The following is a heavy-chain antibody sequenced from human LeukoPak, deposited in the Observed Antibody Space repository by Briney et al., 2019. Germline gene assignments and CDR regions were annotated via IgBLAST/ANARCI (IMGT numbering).Heavy chain of an antibody. V-gene: IGHV4-59*01. J-gene: IGHJ6*02. Sequence: PSETLSLTCTVSGGSISSYYWSWIRQPPGKGLEWIGYIYYSGSTNYNPSLKSRVTISVDTSKNQLSLKLSSVTAADTAVYYCARTPSGTYGMDVWGQGTTVTVSS. CDR1: GGSISSYY. CDR2: IYYSGST. CDR3: ARTPSGTYGMDV.